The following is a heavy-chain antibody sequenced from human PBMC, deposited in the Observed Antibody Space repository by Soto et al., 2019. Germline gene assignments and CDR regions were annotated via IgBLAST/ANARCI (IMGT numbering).Heavy chain of an antibody. D-gene: IGHD3-3*01. CDR1: GGSISSSSYY. V-gene: IGHV4-39*01. J-gene: IGHJ3*02. Sequence: SETLSLTCTVSGGSISSSSYYWGWFRQPPGKGLEWIGSIYYSASTYYNPSLKSRVTISVDTSKNQFSLKLSSVTAADTAVYYCARSHYDFWSGYYGGAPDAFDIWGQGTMVTVSS. CDR3: ARSHYDFWSGYYGGAPDAFDI. CDR2: IYYSAST.